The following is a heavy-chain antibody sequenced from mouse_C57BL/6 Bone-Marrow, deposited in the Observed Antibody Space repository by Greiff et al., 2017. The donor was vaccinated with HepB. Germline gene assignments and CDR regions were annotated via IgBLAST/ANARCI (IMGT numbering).Heavy chain of an antibody. Sequence: EVKLQESVAELVRPGASVKLSCTASGFNIKNTYMHWVKQRPEQGLEWIGRIDPANGNTKYAPKFQGKATITADTSSNTAYLQLSSLTSEDTAIYYCARWGYDGYYVKAWFAYWGQGTLVTVSA. D-gene: IGHD2-3*01. CDR2: IDPANGNT. CDR1: GFNIKNTY. CDR3: ARWGYDGYYVKAWFAY. J-gene: IGHJ3*01. V-gene: IGHV14-3*01.